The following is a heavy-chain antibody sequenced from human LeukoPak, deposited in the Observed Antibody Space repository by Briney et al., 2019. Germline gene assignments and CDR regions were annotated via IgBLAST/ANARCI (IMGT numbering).Heavy chain of an antibody. Sequence: PGGSLRLSCAASGFSFSNYGMHWVRQAPGKGLEWVAFIRCDGSNKYYADSVKGRFTISRDNSKNTLYLQMNSLRAEDTAVYYCAKDPGPGIAAAGGRNWYFDLWGRGTLVTVSS. V-gene: IGHV3-30*02. CDR2: IRCDGSNK. D-gene: IGHD6-13*01. J-gene: IGHJ2*01. CDR1: GFSFSNYG. CDR3: AKDPGPGIAAAGGRNWYFDL.